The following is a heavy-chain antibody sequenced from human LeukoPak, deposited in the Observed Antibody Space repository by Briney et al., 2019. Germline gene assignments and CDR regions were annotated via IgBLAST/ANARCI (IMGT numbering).Heavy chain of an antibody. D-gene: IGHD2-21*01. CDR3: ATGVYCATTTCLGYGNYYYFMDV. Sequence: VASVKVSCKVSGFTLSELSIHWVRQAPGKGLEWVGGFDPKDGEAVYAERFRDRVILTDGRSSNTAYMDLSRLGADDTAVYYCATGVYCATTTCLGYGNYYYFMDVWGEGTTVTV. J-gene: IGHJ6*03. CDR2: FDPKDGEA. CDR1: GFTLSELS. V-gene: IGHV1-24*01.